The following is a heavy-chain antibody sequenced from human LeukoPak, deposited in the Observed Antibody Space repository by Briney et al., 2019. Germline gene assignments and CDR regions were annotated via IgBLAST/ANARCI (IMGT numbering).Heavy chain of an antibody. J-gene: IGHJ3*02. CDR3: ARDLGSWPHVTLDI. CDR2: IYHDGSN. D-gene: IGHD3-16*01. V-gene: IGHV4-39*07. Sequence: PSETLSLTCTVSGGSITISNYYWGWIRQPPGKGLEWDGNIYHDGSNYYNTSPHSRVSISVDSTKKQSSLKLTSVTAAETAIYYCARDLGSWPHVTLDIWGRGTLVTVSS. CDR1: GGSITISNYY.